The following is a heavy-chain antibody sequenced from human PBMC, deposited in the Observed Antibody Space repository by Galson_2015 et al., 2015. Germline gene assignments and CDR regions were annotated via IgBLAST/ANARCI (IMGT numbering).Heavy chain of an antibody. CDR2: ISSSSSYI. D-gene: IGHD4-17*01. Sequence: SLRLSCAASGFTFSSYSMNWVRQAPGKGLEWVSSISSSSSYIYYADSVKGRFTISRDNAKNSLYLQMNSLRAEDTAVYYCARASYGDYPGGYYYMDVWGKGTTVTVSS. J-gene: IGHJ6*03. CDR1: GFTFSSYS. CDR3: ARASYGDYPGGYYYMDV. V-gene: IGHV3-21*01.